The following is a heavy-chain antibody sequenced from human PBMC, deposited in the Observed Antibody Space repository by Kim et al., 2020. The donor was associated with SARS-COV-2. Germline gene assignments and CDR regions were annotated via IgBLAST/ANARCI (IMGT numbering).Heavy chain of an antibody. CDR3: ARHGGGSIVLVVYAADFDY. V-gene: IGHV4-39*01. J-gene: IGHJ4*02. CDR2: IYYSGST. Sequence: SETLSLTCTVSGGSISSSSYYWGWIRQPPGKGLEWIGSIYYSGSTYYNPSLKSRVTISVDTSKNQFSLKLSSVTAADTAVYYCARHGGGSIVLVVYAADFDYGGPGTPVTVSS. CDR1: GGSISSSSYY. D-gene: IGHD2-8*02.